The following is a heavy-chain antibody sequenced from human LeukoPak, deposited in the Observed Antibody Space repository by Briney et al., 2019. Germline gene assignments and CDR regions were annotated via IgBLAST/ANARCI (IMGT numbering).Heavy chain of an antibody. CDR1: GYTFTGYY. Sequence: ASVKVSCKASGYTFTGYYMHWVRQAPGQGLEWMGWINPNSGGTNYAQKFQGRVTMTRDTSINTAYVDLTKLRSDDTAVYYCARSRRSGSYGIGYWGQGTLVTVSS. V-gene: IGHV1-2*02. J-gene: IGHJ4*02. CDR3: ARSRRSGSYGIGY. D-gene: IGHD3-10*01. CDR2: INPNSGGT.